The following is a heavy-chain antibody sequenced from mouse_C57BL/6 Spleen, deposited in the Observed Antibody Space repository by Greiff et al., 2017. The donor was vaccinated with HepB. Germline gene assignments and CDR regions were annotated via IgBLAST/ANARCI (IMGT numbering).Heavy chain of an antibody. CDR2: ISYDGSN. CDR3: ARDGYYGNYFDY. J-gene: IGHJ2*01. D-gene: IGHD2-3*01. CDR1: GYSITSGYY. Sequence: VQLQQSGPGLVKPSQSLSLTCSVTGYSITSGYYWNWIRQFPGNKLEWMGYISYDGSNNYNPSLKNRISITRDTSKNQFFLKLNSVTTEDTATYYCARDGYYGNYFDYWGQGTTLTVSP. V-gene: IGHV3-6*01.